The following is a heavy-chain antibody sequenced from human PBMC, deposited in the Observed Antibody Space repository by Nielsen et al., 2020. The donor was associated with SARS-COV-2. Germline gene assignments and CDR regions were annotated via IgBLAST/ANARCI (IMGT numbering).Heavy chain of an antibody. V-gene: IGHV4-59*11. D-gene: IGHD2-2*02. CDR2: IYYRGST. CDR3: ARGDLVVVPSPLLGLGPIFYYFCLDV. J-gene: IGHJ6*03. CDR1: GGSISSHF. Sequence: SETLSLTCTVSGGSISSHFWSWVRQPPGKGLEWIGYIYYRGSTQYNPSLKSRVTMSVDTSKTQFSLRLTSVSAADTAVYFCARGDLVVVPSPLLGLGPIFYYFCLDVWGKGTTVIVSS.